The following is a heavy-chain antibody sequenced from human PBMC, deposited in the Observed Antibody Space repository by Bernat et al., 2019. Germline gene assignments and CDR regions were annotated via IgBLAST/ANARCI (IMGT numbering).Heavy chain of an antibody. V-gene: IGHV3-48*01. CDR3: ARIAAAGSLFDY. CDR1: GFTFSSYS. J-gene: IGHJ4*02. CDR2: ISSSSSI. Sequence: EVQLVESGGGLVQPGGSLRLSCAASGFTFSSYSMNWVRQAPGKGLEWVSYISSSSSIYADSVKGRFTISRDNAKNSLYLQMNSLRAEDTAVYYCARIAAAGSLFDYWGQGTLVTVSS. D-gene: IGHD6-13*01.